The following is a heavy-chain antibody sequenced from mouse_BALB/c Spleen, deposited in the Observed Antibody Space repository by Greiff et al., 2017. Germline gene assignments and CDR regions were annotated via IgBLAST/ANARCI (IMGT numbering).Heavy chain of an antibody. J-gene: IGHJ4*01. CDR2: ISYSGST. D-gene: IGHD2-1*01. V-gene: IGHV3-2*02. CDR1: GYSITSDYA. CDR3: AREDGNYGFYYAMDY. Sequence: EVKLMESGPGLVKPSQSLSLTCTVTGYSITSDYAWNWIRQFPGNKLEWMGYISYSGSTSYNPSLKSRISITRDTSKNQFFLQLNSVTTEDTATYYCAREDGNYGFYYAMDYWGQGTSVTVSS.